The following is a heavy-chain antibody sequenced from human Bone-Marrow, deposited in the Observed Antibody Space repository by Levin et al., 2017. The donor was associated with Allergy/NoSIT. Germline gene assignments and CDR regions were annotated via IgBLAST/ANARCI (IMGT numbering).Heavy chain of an antibody. J-gene: IGHJ6*02. CDR3: AREGGSRYFGLGV. CDR2: VSHTGTT. CDR1: GGSISGFY. D-gene: IGHD1-26*01. Sequence: SETLSLTCRVSGGSISGFYWNWLRHSPGKGLEWIGFVSHTGTTNYNPSLKSRVAISMDTSKTQFSLTLTSVIAADAAVYYCAREGGSRYFGLGVWGHGTTVIVS. V-gene: IGHV4-59*01.